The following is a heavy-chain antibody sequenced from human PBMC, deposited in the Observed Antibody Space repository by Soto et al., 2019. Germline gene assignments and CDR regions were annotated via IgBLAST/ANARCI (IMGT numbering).Heavy chain of an antibody. CDR3: AKDPDSSGYSGY. D-gene: IGHD3-22*01. J-gene: IGHJ4*02. CDR2: ISYDGSNK. V-gene: IGHV3-30*18. Sequence: VRQAPGKGLEWVAVISYDGSNKYYADSVKGRFTISRDNSKNTLYLQMNSLRAEDTAVYYCAKDPDSSGYSGYWGQGTLVTVSS.